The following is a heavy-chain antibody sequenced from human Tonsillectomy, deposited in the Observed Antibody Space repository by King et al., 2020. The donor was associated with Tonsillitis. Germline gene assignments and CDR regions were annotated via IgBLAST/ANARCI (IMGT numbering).Heavy chain of an antibody. CDR3: TRELDYGGYFAMDA. J-gene: IGHJ6*02. CDR1: GFTFSSSA. D-gene: IGHD4-23*01. Sequence: VQLVESGGGVVQPGRSLRLSCAASGFTFSSSALHWVRQAPGKGLEWVAVISYDGSNKYCADSVKGRFTISRDNSKKTLYVQMNSLRAEDTAVYYCTRELDYGGYFAMDAWGQGTTVTVSS. V-gene: IGHV3-30*04. CDR2: ISYDGSNK.